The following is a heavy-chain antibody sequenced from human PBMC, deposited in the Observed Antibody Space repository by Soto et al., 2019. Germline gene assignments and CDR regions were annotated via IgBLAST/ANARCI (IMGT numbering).Heavy chain of an antibody. Sequence: EVQLVESGGGLLQPGRSLRLSCAASGFTFGNYGMHWVRQAPGKGLEWVSGISWQTDNIYYADSVKGRFTVSRDNAKKILYLQMNSLRPDDTALYYCVKDNLAQCYYFHMDVWGKGTTVTVSS. D-gene: IGHD3-16*01. V-gene: IGHV3-9*01. CDR2: ISWQTDNI. CDR1: GFTFGNYG. CDR3: VKDNLAQCYYFHMDV. J-gene: IGHJ6*03.